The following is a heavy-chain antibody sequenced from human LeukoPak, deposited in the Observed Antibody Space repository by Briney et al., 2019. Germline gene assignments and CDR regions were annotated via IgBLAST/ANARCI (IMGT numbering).Heavy chain of an antibody. J-gene: IGHJ4*02. CDR1: GYSISSGYY. CDR3: ARELRNFDS. CDR2: IYHSGST. V-gene: IGHV4-38-2*02. Sequence: SETLSLTCTVSGYSISSGYYWGWIRQPPGKGLEWIGSIYHSGSTYYNPSLKSRVTISVDTSKNQFSLKLSSVTAADTAVYYCARELRNFDSWGQGTLVTVSS. D-gene: IGHD4-17*01.